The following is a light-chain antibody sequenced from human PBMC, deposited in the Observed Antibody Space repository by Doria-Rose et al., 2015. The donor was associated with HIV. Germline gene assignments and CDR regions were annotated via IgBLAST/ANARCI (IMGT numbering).Light chain of an antibody. CDR2: DAS. CDR1: QRVKSSY. V-gene: IGKV3-20*01. Sequence: EIVLTQSPGTLSLSPGGRATLSCRASQRVKSSYLAWYQQKPGQAPRLLIYDASTRATGIPDRCSGSGSGTDFTLTISRLEPEDVAVYYCQQYGTSRGTFGQGTRLEIK. J-gene: IGKJ5*01. CDR3: QQYGTSRGT.